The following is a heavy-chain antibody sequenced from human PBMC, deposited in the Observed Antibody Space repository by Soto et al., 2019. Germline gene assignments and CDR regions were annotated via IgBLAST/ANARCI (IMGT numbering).Heavy chain of an antibody. J-gene: IGHJ4*02. CDR2: ISGSGGST. V-gene: IGHV3-23*01. CDR3: AQRASGSYFDY. Sequence: EVQLLESGGGLVQPGGSLRLSCAASGFTFSSYAMNWVRQAPGKGLEWVSVISGSGGSTYYADSVKGRFTISRDNSKNTLYLQMKSLGAEETAVYYCAQRASGSYFDYWGQGTLVTVSS. CDR1: GFTFSSYA. D-gene: IGHD3-10*01.